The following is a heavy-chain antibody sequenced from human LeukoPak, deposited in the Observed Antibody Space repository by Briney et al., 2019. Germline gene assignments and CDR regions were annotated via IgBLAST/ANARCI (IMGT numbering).Heavy chain of an antibody. J-gene: IGHJ4*02. Sequence: PGGSLRLSCAASGFAFSSYWMHWVRQAPGKGLLWVSRISTDGSRIIYADSVKGRFTISRDNAKNTLYLQMNTLRVEDTAVYYCAREMDIEGGIFFDNWGQGTLVTVSS. CDR3: AREMDIEGGIFFDN. D-gene: IGHD5-12*01. CDR2: ISTDGSRI. V-gene: IGHV3-74*01. CDR1: GFAFSSYW.